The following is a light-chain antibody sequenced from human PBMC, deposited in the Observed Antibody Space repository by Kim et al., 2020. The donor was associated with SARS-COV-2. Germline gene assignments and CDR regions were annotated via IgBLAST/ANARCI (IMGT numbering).Light chain of an antibody. Sequence: GHGVSFSCSGSSSNIASNTVDWYKQLPGKAPKLLIYSNNQRPSGVPDRFSGSKSGTSASLAISGLHSEDEADYYCAAWDDTLDGPVFGGGTQLTV. CDR3: AAWDDTLDGPV. CDR2: SNN. CDR1: SSNIASNT. J-gene: IGLJ3*02. V-gene: IGLV1-44*01.